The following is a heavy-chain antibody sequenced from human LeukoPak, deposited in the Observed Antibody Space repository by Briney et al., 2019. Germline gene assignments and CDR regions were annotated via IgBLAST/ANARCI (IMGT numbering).Heavy chain of an antibody. CDR3: ARPRKKAIAVAGRGPDAFDI. CDR2: INPSGGST. J-gene: IGHJ3*02. Sequence: ASVKVSCKASGYTFTSYYMHWVRQAPGQGLEWMGIINPSGGSTSYAQKFQGRVTMTRDTSTSTVYMELSSLRSEDTAVYYCARPRKKAIAVAGRGPDAFDIWGQGTMVTVSS. CDR1: GYTFTSYY. V-gene: IGHV1-46*01. D-gene: IGHD6-19*01.